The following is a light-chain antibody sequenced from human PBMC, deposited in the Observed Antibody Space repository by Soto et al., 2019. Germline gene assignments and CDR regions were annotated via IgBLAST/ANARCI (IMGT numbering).Light chain of an antibody. CDR3: HHYNNWWA. Sequence: EIVLTQSPGTLSLSPGERATLSCRASQRVISDYLAWYQQKPGQAPRLLIYGASNRATGIPDRFSGSGSGTEFSLTINSLQSEDFAVYYCHHYNNWWAFGQGTKVDIK. V-gene: IGKV3D-15*01. CDR2: GAS. CDR1: QRVISD. J-gene: IGKJ1*01.